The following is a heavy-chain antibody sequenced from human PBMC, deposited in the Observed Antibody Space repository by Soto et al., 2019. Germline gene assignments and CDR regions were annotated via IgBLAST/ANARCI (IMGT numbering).Heavy chain of an antibody. D-gene: IGHD5-18*01. J-gene: IGHJ4*02. Sequence: SETLSLTCTVSSDAISRYYWSWVRQPPGKGLEWIGYIYYTGSTTSNPSLRSRLTMSVDASQNQFSLKLNSVTAADTAVYYCARGGDGYTTSFLDYWGLGTLVTVSS. CDR1: SDAISRYY. V-gene: IGHV4-59*01. CDR3: ARGGDGYTTSFLDY. CDR2: IYYTGST.